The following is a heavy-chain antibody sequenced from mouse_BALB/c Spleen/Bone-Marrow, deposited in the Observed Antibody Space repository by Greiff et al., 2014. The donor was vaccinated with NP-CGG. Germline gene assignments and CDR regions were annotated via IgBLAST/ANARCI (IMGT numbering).Heavy chain of an antibody. CDR3: ARYYYGYYFDY. CDR2: IDPANGNT. V-gene: IGHV14-3*02. CDR1: GFNIKDTY. Sequence: VQLQQSGAELVKPGASVKLSCTASGFNIKDTYMHWVKQRPEQGLEWIGRIDPANGNTKYDPKFQGRATITADTSSNTAYLQLSSLTSGDTAVYYCARYYYGYYFDYWGQGTTLTVSS. J-gene: IGHJ2*01. D-gene: IGHD1-2*01.